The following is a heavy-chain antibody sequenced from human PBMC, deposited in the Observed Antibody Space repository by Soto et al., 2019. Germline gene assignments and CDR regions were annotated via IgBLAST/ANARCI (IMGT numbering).Heavy chain of an antibody. D-gene: IGHD6-19*01. V-gene: IGHV1-18*01. J-gene: IGHJ6*02. CDR1: GYTFTSYG. CDR2: ISAYNGNT. CDR3: ARDRGSGWYDYYYGMDV. Sequence: QVQLVQSGAEVKKPGASVKVSCKASGYTFTSYGISWVRQAPGQGLEWMGWISAYNGNTNYAQKLQGRVTMTTDTSTSTAYMELRSLRSDDTAVNYCARDRGSGWYDYYYGMDVWGQGTTVTVSS.